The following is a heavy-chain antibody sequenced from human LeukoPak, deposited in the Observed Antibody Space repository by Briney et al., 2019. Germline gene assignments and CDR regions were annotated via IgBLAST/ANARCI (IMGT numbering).Heavy chain of an antibody. CDR1: GFIFSSYN. Sequence: GGSLRLSCAASGFIFSSYNLNWVRQAPGKGLEWVSSISSSSSYIYYADSMKGRFTISRDNARNSLYLQMNSLRAEDTAMYYCARADWDTAMIDYWGQGTLVTVSS. J-gene: IGHJ4*02. CDR2: ISSSSSYI. CDR3: ARADWDTAMIDY. V-gene: IGHV3-21*01. D-gene: IGHD5-18*01.